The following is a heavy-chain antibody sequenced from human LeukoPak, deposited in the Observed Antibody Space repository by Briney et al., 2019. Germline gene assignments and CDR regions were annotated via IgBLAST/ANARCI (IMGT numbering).Heavy chain of an antibody. Sequence: ASVKVSCKASGYTFTIYAIHWVRQAPGQRLEWMGWINGANGNTKYSQKFQGRVTITRDTSASTAYMELSSLRSEDTAVYYCARDRKELWLQMDYWGQGTLVTISS. J-gene: IGHJ4*02. D-gene: IGHD5-18*01. CDR3: ARDRKELWLQMDY. CDR1: GYTFTIYA. V-gene: IGHV1-3*01. CDR2: INGANGNT.